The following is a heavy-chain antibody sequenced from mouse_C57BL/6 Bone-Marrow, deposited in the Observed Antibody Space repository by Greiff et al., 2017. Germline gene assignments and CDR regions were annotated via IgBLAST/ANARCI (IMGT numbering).Heavy chain of an antibody. V-gene: IGHV1-15*01. CDR2: IDPETGGT. Sequence: QVQLQQSGAELVRPGASVTLSCKASGYTFTDYEMHWVKQTPVHDLEWIGAIDPETGGTAYNQTFKGKAILTADKSSSTAYMELRSLTSEDSAVYYCTRSPYYYGSIYYAMDYWGQGTSVTVSS. D-gene: IGHD1-1*01. J-gene: IGHJ4*01. CDR1: GYTFTDYE. CDR3: TRSPYYYGSIYYAMDY.